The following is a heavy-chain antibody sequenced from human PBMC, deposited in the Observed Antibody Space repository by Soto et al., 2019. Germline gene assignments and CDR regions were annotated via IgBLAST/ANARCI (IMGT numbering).Heavy chain of an antibody. J-gene: IGHJ4*02. CDR3: ATSAHPAVVTLYYFDS. CDR2: ISDDCSKK. CDR1: GFSFNNYA. V-gene: IGHV3-30*03. D-gene: IGHD2-21*02. Sequence: QVQLVESGGGVVQPGRSLRLSCAASGFSFNNYAMHWVRQAPGKGLEWVTLISDDCSKKYFADSVKGRFSVSRDNSNNTLILPMNSLKTEDTAVYYCATSAHPAVVTLYYFDSWGQGTLVTVSS.